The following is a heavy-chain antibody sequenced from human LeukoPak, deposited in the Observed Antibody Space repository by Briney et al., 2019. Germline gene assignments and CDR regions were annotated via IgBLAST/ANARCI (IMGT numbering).Heavy chain of an antibody. J-gene: IGHJ6*03. V-gene: IGHV3-23*01. CDR2: ISGSGGST. CDR3: AKVGIAAAHSYYYYYMDV. D-gene: IGHD6-13*01. CDR1: GFAFSSYG. Sequence: GGSLRLSCAASGFAFSSYGMSWVRQAPGKGLEWVSAISGSGGSTYYADSVMGRFTISRDTSKNTLYLQMNSLRAEDTAVYYCAKVGIAAAHSYYYYYMDVWGKGTTVTISS.